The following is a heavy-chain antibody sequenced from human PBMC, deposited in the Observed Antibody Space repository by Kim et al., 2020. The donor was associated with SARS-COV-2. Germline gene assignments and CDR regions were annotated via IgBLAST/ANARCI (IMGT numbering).Heavy chain of an antibody. J-gene: IGHJ4*02. V-gene: IGHV3-48*01. D-gene: IGHD3-10*01. CDR3: ARLSYYSTNYFDY. Sequence: YADSLRGRFTISRDNAKNSLHLQMNSLRAEDTALYYCARLSYYSTNYFDYWGQGALVTVSS.